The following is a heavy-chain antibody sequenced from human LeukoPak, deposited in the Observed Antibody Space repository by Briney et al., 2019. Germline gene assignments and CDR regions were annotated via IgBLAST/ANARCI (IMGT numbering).Heavy chain of an antibody. J-gene: IGHJ2*01. V-gene: IGHV4-59*08. Sequence: SETLSLTCTVSGASISSYYWSRIRQPPGKGLESIGYVSYSGSTNYNPSLKSRVTISVDTSKSQFSLKLNSVTAADTAVYFCARRDGGSYWYFDIRGRGTLVTVSS. CDR1: GASISSYY. D-gene: IGHD2-15*01. CDR2: VSYSGST. CDR3: ARRDGGSYWYFDI.